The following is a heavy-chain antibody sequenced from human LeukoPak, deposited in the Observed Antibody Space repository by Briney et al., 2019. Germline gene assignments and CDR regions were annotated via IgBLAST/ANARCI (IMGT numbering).Heavy chain of an antibody. V-gene: IGHV4-39*01. J-gene: IGHJ6*03. CDR2: IYYSGST. CDR1: GGSISSSSYY. Sequence: SETLSLTCTVSGGSISSSSYYWGWIRQPPGKGLEWIGSIYYSGSTYYNPSLKSRVTISVDTSKNQFSLKLSSVTAADTAVYYCARLYYGDYYDPLSYYYYMDVWGKGTTVTVSS. D-gene: IGHD4-17*01. CDR3: ARLYYGDYYDPLSYYYYMDV.